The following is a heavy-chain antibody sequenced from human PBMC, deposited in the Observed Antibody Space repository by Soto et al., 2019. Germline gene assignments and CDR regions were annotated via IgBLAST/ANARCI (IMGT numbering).Heavy chain of an antibody. V-gene: IGHV1-69*13. D-gene: IGHD3-10*01. CDR2: IIPIFGTA. J-gene: IGHJ6*02. CDR3: ARGYYGSGSYSGNYYYYGMDV. Sequence: SVKVSCKASGGTFSSYAISWVRRAPGQGLEWMGGIIPIFGTANYAQKFQGRVTITADESTSTAYMELSSLRSEDTAVYYCARGYYGSGSYSGNYYYYGMDVWGQGTTVTVSS. CDR1: GGTFSSYA.